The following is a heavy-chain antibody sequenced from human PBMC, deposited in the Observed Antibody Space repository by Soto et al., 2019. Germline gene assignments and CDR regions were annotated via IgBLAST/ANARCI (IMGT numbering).Heavy chain of an antibody. CDR2: ISGSAINT. Sequence: EVQLLESGGDLVQPGGSLRLSCAASGFTFSNYAMSWFRQAPGKGLEWVSAISGSAINTYYADSVRGRFTISRDNSKNTLYLQMNHLRAEDTAVYSCAKGQGYNYDASGYTFDYWGQGTLVTVSS. V-gene: IGHV3-23*01. J-gene: IGHJ4*02. CDR1: GFTFSNYA. D-gene: IGHD3-22*01. CDR3: AKGQGYNYDASGYTFDY.